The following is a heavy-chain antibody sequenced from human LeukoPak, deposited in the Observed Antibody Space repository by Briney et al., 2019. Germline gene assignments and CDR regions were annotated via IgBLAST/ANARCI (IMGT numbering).Heavy chain of an antibody. CDR1: GFMFSAYE. J-gene: IGHJ4*02. CDR2: IKEDGSEK. Sequence: GGSLRLSCAASGFMFSAYEMSWVRQAPGKGLEWVADIKEDGSEKSYVDSVKGRFTIARDNADKLLYLHMKSLRAEDTAVYFCTRDKAYSSFDYWGQGTLVTVSS. CDR3: TRDKAYSSFDY. V-gene: IGHV3-7*01. D-gene: IGHD4-11*01.